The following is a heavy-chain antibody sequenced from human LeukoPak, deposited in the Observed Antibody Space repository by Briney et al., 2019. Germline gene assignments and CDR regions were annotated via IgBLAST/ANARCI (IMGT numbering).Heavy chain of an antibody. J-gene: IGHJ5*02. Sequence: PSETLSLTCTVSGGSISSSSSYWGWIRQPPGKGLEWIGSIYYSGSTYYNPSLKSRVTISVDTSKNQFSLKLSSVAAADTAVYYYARHVFRLLIRKYNWFDPWGQGTLVTVSS. V-gene: IGHV4-39*01. D-gene: IGHD2-15*01. CDR2: IYYSGST. CDR1: GGSISSSSSY. CDR3: ARHVFRLLIRKYNWFDP.